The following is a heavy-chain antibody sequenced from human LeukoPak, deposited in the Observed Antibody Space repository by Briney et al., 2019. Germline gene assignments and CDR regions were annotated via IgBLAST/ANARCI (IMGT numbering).Heavy chain of an antibody. D-gene: IGHD5-24*01. CDR1: GFSLSTSGMC. J-gene: IGHJ4*02. CDR2: IDWDDDK. V-gene: IGHV2-70*11. Sequence: SGPTLVNPTQTLTLTCTFSGFSLSTSGMCVSWIRQPPGKALEWLARIDWDDDKYYSTSLKTRLTISKDTSKNQVVLTMTNMDPVDTATYYRARIFGDGFPFDYWGQGTLVTVSS. CDR3: ARIFGDGFPFDY.